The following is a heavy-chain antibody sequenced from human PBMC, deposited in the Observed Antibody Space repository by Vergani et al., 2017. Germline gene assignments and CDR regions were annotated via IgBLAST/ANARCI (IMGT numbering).Heavy chain of an antibody. J-gene: IGHJ5*01. D-gene: IGHD2-8*02. V-gene: IGHV3-74*03. Sequence: EVQLVESGGGSVQSGGSLRLSCVASGFSFNTYWMHWVRQVPGKGMMWVARIDEYGNRATYGDFETGRFTISRYHAKNTVFLKMNNLRADDAGVYYCVRTEYCTGIACNTRFDSWGQGALVTVSS. CDR2: IDEYGNRA. CDR3: VRTEYCTGIACNTRFDS. CDR1: GFSFNTYW.